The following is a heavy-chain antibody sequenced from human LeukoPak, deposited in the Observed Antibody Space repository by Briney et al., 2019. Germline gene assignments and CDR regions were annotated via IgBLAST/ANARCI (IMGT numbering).Heavy chain of an antibody. J-gene: IGHJ3*02. V-gene: IGHV4-59*01. Sequence: PSETLSLTCTVSGGSISSYYWSWIRQPPGKGLEWIGYIYYSGSTNYNPSLKSRVTISVDTSKNQFSLKLSSVTAADTAVYYCARGRRWLQFDAFDIWGQGTMVTVSS. CDR1: GGSISSYY. CDR3: ARGRRWLQFDAFDI. D-gene: IGHD5-24*01. CDR2: IYYSGST.